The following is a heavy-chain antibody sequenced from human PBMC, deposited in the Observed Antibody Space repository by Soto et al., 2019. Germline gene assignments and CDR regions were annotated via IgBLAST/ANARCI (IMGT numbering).Heavy chain of an antibody. CDR2: ISGSGGGT. V-gene: IGHV3-23*01. J-gene: IGHJ4*02. Sequence: GGSLRLSCAASGFTFSSYAMSWVRQAPGKGLEWVSGISGSGGGTYYADSVKGRFTISRDNSKNTMYLQMNSLRAEDTAVYYCAKDLHLGSRWFYFDYWGQGTLVTVSS. D-gene: IGHD6-19*01. CDR1: GFTFSSYA. CDR3: AKDLHLGSRWFYFDY.